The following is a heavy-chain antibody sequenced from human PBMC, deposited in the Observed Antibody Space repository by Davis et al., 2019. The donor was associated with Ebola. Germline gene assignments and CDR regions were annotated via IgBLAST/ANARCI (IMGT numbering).Heavy chain of an antibody. Sequence: GGSLRLSCAASGFTVSSNYMSWVRQAPGPGLAWVSVIYSGGSTYYADSVKGRFTISRDKSRGTLYLQMNSLRVEDSAIYYCVKDSSNIWFDIWGQGTLVTVSS. CDR1: GFTVSSNY. CDR3: VKDSSNIWFDI. V-gene: IGHV3-66*01. CDR2: IYSGGST. D-gene: IGHD2/OR15-2a*01. J-gene: IGHJ3*02.